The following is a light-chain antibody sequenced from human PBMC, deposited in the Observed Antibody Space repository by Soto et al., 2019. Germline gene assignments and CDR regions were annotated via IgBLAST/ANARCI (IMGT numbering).Light chain of an antibody. V-gene: IGKV1-9*01. Sequence: IQLTKSPSSRSASVGDRVTITCRASQGISSYLAWYQQKPGKAPKLLIYAASTLQSGVPSRFSGSGSVTDFTLTISSLQPEDFATYYCQQLNSYPPITCGGGTKVEIK. CDR1: QGISSY. CDR3: QQLNSYPPIT. CDR2: AAS. J-gene: IGKJ4*02.